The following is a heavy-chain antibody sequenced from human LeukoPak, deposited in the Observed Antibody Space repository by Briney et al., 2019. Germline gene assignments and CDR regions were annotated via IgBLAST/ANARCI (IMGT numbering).Heavy chain of an antibody. D-gene: IGHD6-19*01. J-gene: IGHJ5*02. CDR2: IYYSGST. Sequence: SETLSLTCTVSGGSIRSSSYYWGWIRQPPGKGLEWIGSIYYSGSTYYNPSLKSRVTISVDTSKNQFSLKLSSVTAADTAVYYCAAVAGTDWFDPWGQGTLVTVSS. CDR1: GGSIRSSSYY. V-gene: IGHV4-39*07. CDR3: AAVAGTDWFDP.